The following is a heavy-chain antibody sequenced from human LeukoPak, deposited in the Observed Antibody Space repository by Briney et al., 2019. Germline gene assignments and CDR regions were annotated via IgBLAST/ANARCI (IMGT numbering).Heavy chain of an antibody. CDR2: VSTSGST. Sequence: SETLSLTCTVSGGSISNHFCSWIRQPAGKGLEWIGRVSTSGSTYYNPSLKSRVTMSADTSKNQFSLKLTSMTAADTAVYYCARGDIVVGGGRNWFDPWGQGTLVTVSS. J-gene: IGHJ5*02. CDR3: ARGDIVVGGGRNWFDP. CDR1: GGSISNHF. V-gene: IGHV4-4*07. D-gene: IGHD2-21*01.